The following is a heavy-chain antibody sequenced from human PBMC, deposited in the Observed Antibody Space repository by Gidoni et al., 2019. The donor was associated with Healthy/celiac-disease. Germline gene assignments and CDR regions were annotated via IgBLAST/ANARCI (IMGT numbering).Heavy chain of an antibody. CDR2: IRSKAYGGTT. J-gene: IGHJ5*02. V-gene: IGHV3-49*03. CDR1: GFTFGDYA. CDR3: TRGRCGGDCFYNWFDP. Sequence: EVQLVESGGGLVQQGRSLRLSCTASGFTFGDYAMSWFRQAPGKGLEWVGFIRSKAYGGTTEYAASVKGRFTISRDDSKSIAYLQMNSLKTEDTAVYYCTRGRCGGDCFYNWFDPWGQGTLVTVSS. D-gene: IGHD2-21*02.